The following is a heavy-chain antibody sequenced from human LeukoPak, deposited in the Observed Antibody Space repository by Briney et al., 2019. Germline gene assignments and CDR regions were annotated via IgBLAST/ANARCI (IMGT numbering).Heavy chain of an antibody. D-gene: IGHD1-26*01. CDR2: ISGSGGST. CDR3: ARDLGRGNYYDIDY. CDR1: GFTFSSYA. J-gene: IGHJ4*02. V-gene: IGHV3-23*01. Sequence: PGGSLRLSCAASGFTFSSYAMSWVRQAPGKGLEWASAISGSGGSTYYADSVKGRFTISRDNSKNTLYLQMNSLRAEDTAVYYCARDLGRGNYYDIDYWGQGTLVTVSS.